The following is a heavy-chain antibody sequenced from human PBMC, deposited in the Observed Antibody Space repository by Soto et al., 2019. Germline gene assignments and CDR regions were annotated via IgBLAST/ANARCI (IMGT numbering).Heavy chain of an antibody. Sequence: QITLKESGPTLVKPTQTLTLTCTFSGFSLSTSGVGVGWIRQPPGKALEWLALIYWDDDKRYSPSLKSRLTITKDPSKTQVVLTMTTMDPVDTATYYCAHVYGGYDNFDYWGQGTLVTVSS. CDR2: IYWDDDK. CDR1: GFSLSTSGVG. CDR3: AHVYGGYDNFDY. J-gene: IGHJ4*02. D-gene: IGHD5-12*01. V-gene: IGHV2-5*02.